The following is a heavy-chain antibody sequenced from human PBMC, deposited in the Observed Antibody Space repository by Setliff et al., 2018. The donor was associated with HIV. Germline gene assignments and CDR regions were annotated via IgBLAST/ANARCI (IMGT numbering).Heavy chain of an antibody. V-gene: IGHV3-30*01. J-gene: IGHJ4*02. CDR3: ARGYCNSSNCYAIDY. CDR1: GFTFNTYA. CDR2: ISDDGSNT. D-gene: IGHD2-2*01. Sequence: GGSLRLSCAASGFTFNTYAMRWVRQAPGKGLEWVAVISDDGSNTYYADSVKGRFTISRDNSKNTLYLQMNSLRAEDTAVYYCARGYCNSSNCYAIDYWGQGTLVTVSS.